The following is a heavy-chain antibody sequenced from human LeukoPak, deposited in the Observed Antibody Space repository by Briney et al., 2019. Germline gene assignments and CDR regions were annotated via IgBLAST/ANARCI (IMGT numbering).Heavy chain of an antibody. CDR1: GFIFSSYT. Sequence: PGGSLRLSCAVSGFIFSSYTMNWVRQAPGKGLERVSSISSSSTYTYHADSLKGRFTISRDNAKNSLYLQMNGLRAEDTAVYYCARAGNGFYFDYWGQGTLVTVSS. J-gene: IGHJ4*02. V-gene: IGHV3-21*01. CDR2: ISSSSTYT. D-gene: IGHD4-23*01. CDR3: ARAGNGFYFDY.